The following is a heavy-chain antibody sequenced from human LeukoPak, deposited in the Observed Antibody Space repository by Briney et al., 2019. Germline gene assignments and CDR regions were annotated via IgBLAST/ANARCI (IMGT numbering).Heavy chain of an antibody. V-gene: IGHV1-69*04. CDR3: AKDLSRGPYYFDY. CDR2: IIPILGKA. D-gene: IGHD3-10*01. J-gene: IGHJ4*02. Sequence: SVKVSCKASGGTFSTDAFSWVRQAPGQGLEWMGRIIPILGKANYAQKFQGRVTITADKSTSAGYMELSSLRSEDTAVYYCAKDLSRGPYYFDYWGLGTLVTVSS. CDR1: GGTFSTDA.